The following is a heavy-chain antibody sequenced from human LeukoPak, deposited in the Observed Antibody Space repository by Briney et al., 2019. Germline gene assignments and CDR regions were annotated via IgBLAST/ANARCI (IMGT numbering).Heavy chain of an antibody. CDR1: GGSISSYY. V-gene: IGHV4-4*07. Sequence: SETLSLTCTVSGGSISSYYWSWIRQPAGKGLEWIGRISTSGSTNYNPSLKSRVTISVDTSKNQFSLKLSSVTAADTAVYYCAIESGHTYYYHYMDVWGKGTTVTVS. J-gene: IGHJ6*03. CDR3: AIESGHTYYYHYMDV. D-gene: IGHD7-27*01. CDR2: ISTSGST.